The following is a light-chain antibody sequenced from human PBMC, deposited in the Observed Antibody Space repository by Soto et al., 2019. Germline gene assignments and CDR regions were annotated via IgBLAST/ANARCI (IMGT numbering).Light chain of an antibody. CDR3: QKYNTYTLT. CDR1: QSISTW. J-gene: IGKJ4*01. CDR2: KAS. Sequence: DIQMTQSPSTLSASVGDRVTITCRASQSISTWLAWYQQKPGKAPKLLIYKASSLEGGVPSRFSGSGSGTEFNITVSSLRPDDFATYYCQKYNTYTLTFGGGTTVEIK. V-gene: IGKV1-5*03.